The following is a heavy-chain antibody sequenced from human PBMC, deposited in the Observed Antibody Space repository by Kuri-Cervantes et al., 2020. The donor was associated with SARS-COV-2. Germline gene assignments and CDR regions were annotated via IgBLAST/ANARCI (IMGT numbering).Heavy chain of an antibody. CDR3: ARDLSDSSTPPHDP. V-gene: IGHV3-9*01. J-gene: IGHJ5*02. CDR2: ISWNSGSI. D-gene: IGHD2-2*01. CDR1: GFTFSSYG. Sequence: GGSLRLSCAASGFTFSSYGMHWVRQAPGKGLEWVSGISWNSGSIGYADSVKGRFTISRGNAKNSLYLQMNSLRAEDTALYYCARDLSDSSTPPHDPWGQGTLVTVSS.